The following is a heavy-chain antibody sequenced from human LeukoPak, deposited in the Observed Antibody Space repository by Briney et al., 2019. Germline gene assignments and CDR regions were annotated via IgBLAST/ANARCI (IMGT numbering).Heavy chain of an antibody. J-gene: IGHJ4*02. Sequence: GESLKISCKGSGYGFTSYWIGWGRQIPGKGLEWMGIIYLGDSDTRYSPSFQGQVTISAAKSINTAYLQWSSLKASDTAMYYCVRHRNWNYDYWGQGTLVTVSS. D-gene: IGHD1-1*01. CDR3: VRHRNWNYDY. V-gene: IGHV5-51*01. CDR2: IYLGDSDT. CDR1: GYGFTSYW.